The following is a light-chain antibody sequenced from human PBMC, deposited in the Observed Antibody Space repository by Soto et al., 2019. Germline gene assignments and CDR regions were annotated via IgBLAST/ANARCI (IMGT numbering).Light chain of an antibody. V-gene: IGKV3-15*01. CDR2: GAS. CDR3: QQYTYWPIT. CDR1: PSVSSN. Sequence: EIVMTQSPATLSVSPGERATLSCRASPSVSSNLAWYQQKPGQAPRLLIYGASTRATGIPARFSGSGSGTEFTLAISSLQSEDFAVYYCQQYTYWPITFGQGTRLEIK. J-gene: IGKJ5*01.